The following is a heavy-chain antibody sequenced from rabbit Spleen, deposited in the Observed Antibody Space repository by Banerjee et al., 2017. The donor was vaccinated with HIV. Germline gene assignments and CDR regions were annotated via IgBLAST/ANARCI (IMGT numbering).Heavy chain of an antibody. CDR3: ARDLPTVVGWNLSL. CDR1: GFSFSNKAV. Sequence: QEQLVESGGGLVKPEGSLKLSCTASGFSFSNKAVMCWVRQAPGKGLEWIACINAITGKAVYASWAKGRFTFSKTSSTTVTLQMTSLTAADTATYFCARDLPTVVGWNLSLWGQGTLVTVS. V-gene: IGHV1S45*01. D-gene: IGHD1-1*01. J-gene: IGHJ4*01. CDR2: INAITGKA.